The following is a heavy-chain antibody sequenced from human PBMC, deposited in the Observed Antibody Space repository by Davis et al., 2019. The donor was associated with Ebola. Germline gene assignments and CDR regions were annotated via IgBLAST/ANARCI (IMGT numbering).Heavy chain of an antibody. V-gene: IGHV3-23*01. CDR3: AKDQVQGVFIDY. CDR1: GFTFSSYA. J-gene: IGHJ4*02. CDR2: ISGSGGST. Sequence: GESLKISCAASGFTFSSYAMSWVRQAPGKGLEWVSAISGSGGSTYYADSVKGRFTISRDNSKNTLYLQMNSLRAEDTAVYYCAKDQVQGVFIDYWGQGTLVTVSS. D-gene: IGHD3-10*01.